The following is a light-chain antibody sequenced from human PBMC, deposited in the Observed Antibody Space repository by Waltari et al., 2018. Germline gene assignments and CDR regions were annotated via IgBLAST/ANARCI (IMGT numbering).Light chain of an antibody. Sequence: AIRITQSPSSLSASTGDRVTITSRASQGISSYLAWYQQKPGKAPKLLIYAASTVQSGVPSRFSGSGSGTDFTLTISCLQSEDFATYYCQQYYSYPPTFGQGTKVEIK. CDR3: QQYYSYPPT. CDR2: AAS. CDR1: QGISSY. J-gene: IGKJ1*01. V-gene: IGKV1-8*01.